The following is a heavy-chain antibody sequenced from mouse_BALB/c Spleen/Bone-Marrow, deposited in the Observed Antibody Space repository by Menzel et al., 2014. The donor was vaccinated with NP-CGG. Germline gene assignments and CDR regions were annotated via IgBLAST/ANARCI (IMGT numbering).Heavy chain of an antibody. CDR3: ARRGYYYGSSHVDY. D-gene: IGHD1-1*01. V-gene: IGHV1-80*01. J-gene: IGHJ2*01. CDR1: GYAFSSYW. CDR2: IYPGDGDT. Sequence: VHLVESGAELVRPGSSVKISCKASGYAFSSYWMNWVKQRPGQGLEWIGQIYPGDGDTNYNGKFKGKATLTADKSSSTAYMQLSSLTSEDSAVYFCARRGYYYGSSHVDYWGQGTTLTVSS.